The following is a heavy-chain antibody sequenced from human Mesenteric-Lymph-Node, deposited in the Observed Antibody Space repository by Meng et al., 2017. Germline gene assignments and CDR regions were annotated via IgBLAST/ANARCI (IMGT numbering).Heavy chain of an antibody. J-gene: IGHJ4*02. V-gene: IGHV4-59*01. CDR1: GGSISSYY. Sequence: ESLKISCTVSGGSISSYYWSWIRQPPGKGLEWIGYIYYSGSTNYNPSLKSRVTISVDTSKNQFSLKLSSVTAADTAVYYCARSIHDYGDYADYWGQGTLVTVSS. CDR3: ARSIHDYGDYADY. CDR2: IYYSGST. D-gene: IGHD4-17*01.